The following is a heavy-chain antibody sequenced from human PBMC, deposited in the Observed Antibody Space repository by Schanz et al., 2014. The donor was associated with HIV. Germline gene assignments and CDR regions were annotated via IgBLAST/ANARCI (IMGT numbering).Heavy chain of an antibody. V-gene: IGHV3-9*01. Sequence: EVQLVESGGGSVQPGRSLRLSCEASGFTFDDCAMHWVRQVPEKGLEWVSGISWSGRNRGYADSVRGRFTISRDNAKNSLYLQMNSLRAEDTALYYCAKDLSGVGATRGGAFDIWGQGTMVTVSS. CDR3: AKDLSGVGATRGGAFDI. J-gene: IGHJ3*02. CDR1: GFTFDDCA. CDR2: ISWSGRNR. D-gene: IGHD1-26*01.